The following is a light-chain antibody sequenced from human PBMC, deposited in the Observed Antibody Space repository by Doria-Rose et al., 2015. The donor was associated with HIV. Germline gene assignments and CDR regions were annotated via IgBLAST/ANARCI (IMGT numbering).Light chain of an antibody. CDR1: SLRSYY. J-gene: IGLJ3*02. CDR3: NSRDSSGNHWL. CDR2: GKN. V-gene: IGLV3-19*01. Sequence: SSELTQEPAVSVALGQTVRITCQGDSLRSYYAGWYQQKPGRAPILVIYGKNNRPSGIPDRFSGSSSGNTASLTITGAQAEDEADYYCNSRDSSGNHWLFGGGTKLTGL.